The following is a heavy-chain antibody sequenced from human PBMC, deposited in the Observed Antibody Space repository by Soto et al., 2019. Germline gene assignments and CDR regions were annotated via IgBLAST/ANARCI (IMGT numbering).Heavy chain of an antibody. CDR1: GGSISSYY. CDR2: IYYSGST. D-gene: IGHD1-26*01. Sequence: SETLSLTCTVSGGSISSYYWSWIRQPPGKGLEWLGYIYYSGSTNYNPSLKSRVTISVDTSKNQFSLKLSSVTAADTAVYSGARLIAGNYFGYWGQGTRVTVSS. J-gene: IGHJ4*02. CDR3: ARLIAGNYFGY. V-gene: IGHV4-59*08.